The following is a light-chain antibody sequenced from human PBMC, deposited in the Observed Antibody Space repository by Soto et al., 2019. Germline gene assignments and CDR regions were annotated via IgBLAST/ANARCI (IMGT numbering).Light chain of an antibody. Sequence: DILMTQSPSTLSASVGDRVTITCRASQSISTWLAWYQQKAGKAPKLLIYKASSLEGGVPSRFSGSGSGTEFNITISSLQPDDFATYYCQQYNTYPLTFGGGTTVDIK. V-gene: IGKV1-5*03. CDR2: KAS. CDR1: QSISTW. J-gene: IGKJ4*01. CDR3: QQYNTYPLT.